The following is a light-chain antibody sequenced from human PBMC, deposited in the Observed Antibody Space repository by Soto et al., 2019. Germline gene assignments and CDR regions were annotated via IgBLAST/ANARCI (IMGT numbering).Light chain of an antibody. CDR3: QQSYSTPPWT. J-gene: IGKJ1*01. Sequence: DIQLTQSPSSLSASVGDKVTITCRASQSIRSYLNWVQPKPGKAPKLLIYDASSLQTGVPSRFSGSGSGTDFSLTISSLQPEDFATYYCQQSYSTPPWTFGQGTKVDIK. CDR2: DAS. V-gene: IGKV1-39*01. CDR1: QSIRSY.